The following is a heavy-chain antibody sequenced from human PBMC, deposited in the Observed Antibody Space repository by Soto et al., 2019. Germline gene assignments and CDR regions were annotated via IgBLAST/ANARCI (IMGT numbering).Heavy chain of an antibody. CDR1: GYSFTSYW. V-gene: IGHV5-10-1*01. D-gene: IGHD3-16*02. CDR3: ARSTYYDYVWGSYRSIFDY. J-gene: IGHJ4*02. CDR2: IDPSDSYT. Sequence: PGESLKISCKGSGYSFTSYWISWVRQMPGKGLEWMGRIDPSDSYTNYSPSFQGHVTISADKSISTAYLQWSSLKASDTAMYYCARSTYYDYVWGSYRSIFDYWGQGTLVTAPQ.